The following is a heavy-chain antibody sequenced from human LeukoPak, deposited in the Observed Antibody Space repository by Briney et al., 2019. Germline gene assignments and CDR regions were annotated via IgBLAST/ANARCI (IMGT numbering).Heavy chain of an antibody. D-gene: IGHD5-18*01. Sequence: GGSLRLSCAASGFTFSRFWMSWVRQAPGKGLEWVANIKQDGSEKYYVDSVKGRFTISRDNAKNSLYLQMNSLRAEDTALYYCARDSTGYGYEEWNWGQGTLVTVSS. CDR3: ARDSTGYGYEEWN. CDR2: IKQDGSEK. V-gene: IGHV3-7*01. CDR1: GFTFSRFW. J-gene: IGHJ4*02.